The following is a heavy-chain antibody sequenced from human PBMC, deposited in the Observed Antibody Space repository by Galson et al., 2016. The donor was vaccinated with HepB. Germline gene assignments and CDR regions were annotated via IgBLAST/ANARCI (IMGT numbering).Heavy chain of an antibody. CDR1: GFTFSSYA. D-gene: IGHD3-10*01. J-gene: IGHJ4*01. V-gene: IGHV3-23*01. Sequence: SLRLSCAASGFTFSSYAMSWVRQAPGKGLEWVSVISGSGGRTYYADSVKGRFTISRDNAKNTLYLQMNSLRAEDTSIYYCAKVYGYFDYWGQGTLVTVSS. CDR2: ISGSGGRT. CDR3: AKVYGYFDY.